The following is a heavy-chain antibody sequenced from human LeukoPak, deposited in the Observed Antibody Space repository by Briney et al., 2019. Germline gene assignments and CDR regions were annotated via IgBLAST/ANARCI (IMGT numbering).Heavy chain of an antibody. Sequence: GGSLRLSCAASGFTFNNYWMSWVRQAPGKGLEWVANIKQDGSQKYYVDSVKGRFTISRDNAKNSLYLQMNSLRAEDTAVYYCTTDRDSLVWFGAGGHWGQGTLVTVSS. CDR3: TTDRDSLVWFGAGGH. CDR1: GFTFNNYW. D-gene: IGHD3-10*01. CDR2: IKQDGSQK. J-gene: IGHJ1*01. V-gene: IGHV3-7*03.